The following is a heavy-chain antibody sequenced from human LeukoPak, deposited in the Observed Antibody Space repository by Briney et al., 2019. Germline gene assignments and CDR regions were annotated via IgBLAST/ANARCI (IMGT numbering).Heavy chain of an antibody. Sequence: SETLSLTCTVSGVSIRTYYWNWIRQPPGKGPEWIGYIYRGSTNYNPSFESRVTISVDTSKNQFSLKLSSVTAADTAVYYCARGGDYEIDYWGQGILITVSS. J-gene: IGHJ4*02. CDR3: ARGGDYEIDY. V-gene: IGHV4-59*01. D-gene: IGHD4-17*01. CDR1: GVSIRTYY. CDR2: IYRGST.